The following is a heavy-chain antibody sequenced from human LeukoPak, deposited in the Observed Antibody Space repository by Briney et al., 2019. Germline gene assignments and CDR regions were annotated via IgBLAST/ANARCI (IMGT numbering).Heavy chain of an antibody. J-gene: IGHJ4*02. CDR1: GFTFSNAW. D-gene: IGHD6-19*01. CDR2: IKSKTDGGTT. CDR3: TTRSSGWHYYDY. Sequence: PGGSLRLSCAASGFTFSNAWTSWVRQAPGKGLEWVGRIKSKTDGGTTDYAAPAKGRFTISRDDSKNTLYLQMNSLKTEDTAVYYCTTRSSGWHYYDYWGQGTLVTVSS. V-gene: IGHV3-15*01.